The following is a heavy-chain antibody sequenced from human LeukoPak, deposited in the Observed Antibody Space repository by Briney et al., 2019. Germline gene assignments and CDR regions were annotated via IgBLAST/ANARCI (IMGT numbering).Heavy chain of an antibody. CDR2: ISGSGGST. D-gene: IGHD1-26*01. Sequence: LSGGSLRLSCAASGFTFSSYGMSWVRQAPGKGLEWVSSISGSGGSTYYADSVRGQFAISRDNSKNTLYLQMNSLRAEDTAVYYCARGGSYLSAFDIWGQGTMVTVSS. CDR3: ARGGSYLSAFDI. V-gene: IGHV3-23*01. J-gene: IGHJ3*02. CDR1: GFTFSSYG.